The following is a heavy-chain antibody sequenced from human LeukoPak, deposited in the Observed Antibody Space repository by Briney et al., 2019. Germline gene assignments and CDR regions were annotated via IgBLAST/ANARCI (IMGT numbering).Heavy chain of an antibody. CDR1: GGSISSGDYY. Sequence: SETLSLTCTVSGGSISSGDYYWSWIRQPPGKGLEWIGYIYYSGRTYYNPSLKSRVTISVDTSKNQFSLKLSSVTAADTAVYYCARRLGYCSGGSCYGSYHFDYWGQGTLVTVSS. D-gene: IGHD2-15*01. V-gene: IGHV4-30-4*01. J-gene: IGHJ4*02. CDR2: IYYSGRT. CDR3: ARRLGYCSGGSCYGSYHFDY.